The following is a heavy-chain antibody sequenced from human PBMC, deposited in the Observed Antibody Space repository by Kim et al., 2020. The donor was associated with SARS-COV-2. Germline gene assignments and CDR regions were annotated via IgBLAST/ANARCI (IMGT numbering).Heavy chain of an antibody. CDR2: INPHSGGT. D-gene: IGHD6-25*01. J-gene: IGHJ4*02. Sequence: ASVKVSCKASGYSFTGYHLHWVRQAPEQGLEWMGRINPHSGGTNYAEKFQGRVTMTRDTSISAAYMELTTLRSDDTAVYYCARETATTKAVDYWGQGTLVTVSS. CDR1: GYSFTGYH. V-gene: IGHV1-2*06. CDR3: ARETATTKAVDY.